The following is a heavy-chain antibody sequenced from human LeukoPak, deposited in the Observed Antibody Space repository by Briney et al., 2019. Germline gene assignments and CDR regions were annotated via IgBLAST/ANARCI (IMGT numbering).Heavy chain of an antibody. CDR2: ISADNGAT. Sequence: ASARVSCKASDYTFDSYGITWVRQAPGQRLEWLGWISADNGATDFVQKVQGRVTLTTDTSTNTAYMELRSLRSDDTAVYYCVTPLPHYCSGTNCPLRYWGQGTLVTVSS. CDR3: VTPLPHYCSGTNCPLRY. J-gene: IGHJ4*02. CDR1: DYTFDSYG. V-gene: IGHV1-18*01. D-gene: IGHD2-2*01.